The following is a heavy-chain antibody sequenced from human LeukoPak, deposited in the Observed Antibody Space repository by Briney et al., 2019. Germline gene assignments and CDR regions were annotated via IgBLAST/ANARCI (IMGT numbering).Heavy chain of an antibody. CDR1: GFTFSNAW. V-gene: IGHV3-15*01. CDR2: IKSKTDGGTT. J-gene: IGHJ4*02. Sequence: AGGSLRLSCAASGFTFSNAWMSWVRQAPGKGLEWVGRIKSKTDGGTTDYAAPVKGRFTISRDDSKNTLYLQMNSLKTEDTAVYYCTTPGRSSDWYFDYWGQGTLVTVSS. CDR3: TTPGRSSDWYFDY. D-gene: IGHD6-19*01.